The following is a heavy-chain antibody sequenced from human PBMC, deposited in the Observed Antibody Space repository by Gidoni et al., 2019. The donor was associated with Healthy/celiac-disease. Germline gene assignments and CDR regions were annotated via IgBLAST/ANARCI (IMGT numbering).Heavy chain of an antibody. V-gene: IGHV3-64D*09. Sequence: EVQLVESGGGLVQPGGSLRLSCSASGFTFSSYAMHWVRQAPGKGLEYVSAISSNGGSTYYADSVKGRFTISRDNSKNTLYLQMSSLRAEDTAVYYCVKGKGSGSWPDAFDIWGQGTMVTVSS. CDR1: GFTFSSYA. D-gene: IGHD6-13*01. J-gene: IGHJ3*02. CDR3: VKGKGSGSWPDAFDI. CDR2: ISSNGGST.